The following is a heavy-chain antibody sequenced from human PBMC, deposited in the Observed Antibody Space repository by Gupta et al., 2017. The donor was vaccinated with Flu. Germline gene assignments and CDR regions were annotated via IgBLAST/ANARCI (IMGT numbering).Heavy chain of an antibody. CDR1: FSSYA. D-gene: IGHD3-3*01. J-gene: IGHJ4*02. CDR3: ASGYDFWSGYQNY. Sequence: FSSYAISWVRQAPGQGLEWMGGIIPIFGTANYAQKFQGRVTITADESTSTAYMELSSLRSEDTAVYYCASGYDFWSGYQNYWGQGTLVTVSS. CDR2: IIPIFGTA. V-gene: IGHV1-69*01.